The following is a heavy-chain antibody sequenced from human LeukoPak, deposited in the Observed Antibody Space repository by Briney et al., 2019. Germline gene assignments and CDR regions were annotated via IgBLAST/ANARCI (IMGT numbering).Heavy chain of an antibody. D-gene: IGHD3-22*01. CDR1: GGTFSSYA. J-gene: IGHJ4*02. CDR2: IIPIFGTA. V-gene: IGHV1-69*06. Sequence: SVKVSCKASGGTFSSYAISWVRQAPGQGLEWMGGIIPIFGTANYAQKFQGRVTITADKSTSTAYMELSSLRSEDTAVYYCARGPYYYDSSGYYGDWDYWGQGTLVTVSS. CDR3: ARGPYYYDSSGYYGDWDY.